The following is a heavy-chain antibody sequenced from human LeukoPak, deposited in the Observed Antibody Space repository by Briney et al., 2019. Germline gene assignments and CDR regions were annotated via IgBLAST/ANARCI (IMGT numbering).Heavy chain of an antibody. Sequence: GGSLRLSCAASGFTFSSYSMNWVRQAPGKGLEWVSSISSSSSYIYYADSVKGRFTISRDNAKNSLYLQMNNLRAEDTAVYYCARDGYNSQGYYYGMDVWGQGTTVTVSS. D-gene: IGHD5-24*01. CDR1: GFTFSSYS. CDR3: ARDGYNSQGYYYGMDV. CDR2: ISSSSSYI. J-gene: IGHJ6*02. V-gene: IGHV3-21*01.